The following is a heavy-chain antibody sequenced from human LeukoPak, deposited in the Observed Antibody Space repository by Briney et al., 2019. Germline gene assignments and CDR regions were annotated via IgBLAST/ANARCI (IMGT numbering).Heavy chain of an antibody. CDR2: ISSSSSYI. Sequence: PGGSLRLSCAGSGFTFSNYNMNWVRQAPGKGLEWVSSISSSSSYIYYADSVKGRFTISRDNAKNSLYLQMNSLRAEDTAVYYCARAAENYGGRFDSWGQGTLVTVSS. CDR3: ARAAENYGGRFDS. CDR1: GFTFSNYN. J-gene: IGHJ4*02. D-gene: IGHD3-16*01. V-gene: IGHV3-21*01.